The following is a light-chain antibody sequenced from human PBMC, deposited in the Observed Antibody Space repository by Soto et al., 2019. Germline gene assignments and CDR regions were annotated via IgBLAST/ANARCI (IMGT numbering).Light chain of an antibody. CDR2: GAS. V-gene: IGKV3-20*01. Sequence: EIVLTQSPGTLSLSPGERATLSCRASQSVTSTYLAWYQQKPGQPPRLLIYGASSRATGIPDGFSGSGSVTDFTLTISRLAPEDFAVYYCQQYGSSPLTFGQGTKVEIK. CDR1: QSVTSTY. CDR3: QQYGSSPLT. J-gene: IGKJ1*01.